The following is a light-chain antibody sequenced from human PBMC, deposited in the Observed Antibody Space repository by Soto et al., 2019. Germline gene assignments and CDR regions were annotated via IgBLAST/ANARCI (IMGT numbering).Light chain of an antibody. J-gene: IGKJ4*01. CDR3: QQRSNWPLT. Sequence: EIVLTQSPATLSLSPGERATLSCRASQSVSSYLAWYQQKPGQAPRLLIYEASNRATAIPARFSGSGSGTDFTLTISGLEPEDFAVYYCQQRSNWPLTFGGGTKVDI. CDR1: QSVSSY. V-gene: IGKV3-11*01. CDR2: EAS.